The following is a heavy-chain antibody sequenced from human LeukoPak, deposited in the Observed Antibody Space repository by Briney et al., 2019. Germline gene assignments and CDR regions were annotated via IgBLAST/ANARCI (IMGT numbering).Heavy chain of an antibody. D-gene: IGHD6-13*01. CDR3: AKGSYGGSWSTKEVDP. Sequence: GGSLRLSCAASGFTFSSYAMSWVRQAPGKGLEWVSAISGSGGSTYYADSVKGRFTISRDNSKNTLYLQMNSLRAEDTAVYYCAKGSYGGSWSTKEVDPWGQGTLVTVSS. CDR1: GFTFSSYA. CDR2: ISGSGGST. J-gene: IGHJ5*02. V-gene: IGHV3-23*01.